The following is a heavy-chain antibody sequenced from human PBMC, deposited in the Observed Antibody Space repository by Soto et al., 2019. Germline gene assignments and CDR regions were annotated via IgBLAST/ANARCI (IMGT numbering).Heavy chain of an antibody. CDR3: AVAVAATGWFDP. D-gene: IGHD2-15*01. CDR2: ISAYNGNT. CDR1: GYTFTSYG. V-gene: IGHV1-18*04. Sequence: ASVKVSCKASGYTFTSYGIRWVRQAPGQGLEWMGWISAYNGNTNYAQKLQGRVTMTTDTSTSTAYMELRSMRSDDTAVYYCAVAVAATGWFDPWGQGTLVTVS. J-gene: IGHJ5*02.